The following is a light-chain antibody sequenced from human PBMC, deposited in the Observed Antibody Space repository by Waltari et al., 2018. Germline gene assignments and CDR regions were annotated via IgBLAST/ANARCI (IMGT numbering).Light chain of an antibody. V-gene: IGKV1-5*03. Sequence: DIQMTQSPSTLSASVGDRVTITCRASQSISTQLAWYQQKPGKAPKLLIYKASSLESGVPSRCSGSGSGTEFTLTISSLQPDDFATYYCQQYNSYITFGGGTKVEIK. CDR1: QSISTQ. CDR2: KAS. J-gene: IGKJ4*01. CDR3: QQYNSYIT.